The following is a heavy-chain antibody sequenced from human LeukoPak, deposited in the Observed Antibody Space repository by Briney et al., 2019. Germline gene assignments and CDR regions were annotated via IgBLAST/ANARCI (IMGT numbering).Heavy chain of an antibody. CDR2: IIPIFGTA. Sequence: SVKVSCKASGGTFSSYAISWVRQAPGQGLEWMGGIIPIFGTANYAQKFQGRVTITADESTSTAYMELSSLRSEDTAVYYCARSQYGSSPKSGMDVWGQGTTVTVSS. CDR3: ARSQYGSSPKSGMDV. V-gene: IGHV1-69*13. D-gene: IGHD6-13*01. J-gene: IGHJ6*02. CDR1: GGTFSSYA.